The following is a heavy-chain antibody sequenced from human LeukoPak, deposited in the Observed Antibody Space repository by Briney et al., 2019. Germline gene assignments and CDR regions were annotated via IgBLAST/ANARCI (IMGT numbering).Heavy chain of an antibody. CDR3: ARDIRSVGEILYFDY. Sequence: SETLSLTCTVSGGSISSYHWSWIRQPPGKGLEWIAYFHYSGSATYNPSLKSRVTISMDTSKNQFSLKLSSVSPADTAVYYCARDIRSVGEILYFDYWGQGALVTVSS. J-gene: IGHJ4*02. CDR2: FHYSGSA. CDR1: GGSISSYH. D-gene: IGHD1-26*01. V-gene: IGHV4-59*01.